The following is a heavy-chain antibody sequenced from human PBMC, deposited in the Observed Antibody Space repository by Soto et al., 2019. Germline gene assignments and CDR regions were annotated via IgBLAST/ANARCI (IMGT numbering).Heavy chain of an antibody. J-gene: IGHJ4*02. CDR1: GFTFDDYT. CDR2: ISWDGGST. D-gene: IGHD3-22*01. V-gene: IGHV3-43*01. CDR3: AKDIEPFNPHYYDSSGFGDY. Sequence: EVQLVESGGVVVQPGGSLRLSCAASGFTFDDYTMHWVRQAPGKGLEWVSLISWDGGSTYYADSVKGRFTISRDNSKNSLYLQMNSLRTEDNALYYCAKDIEPFNPHYYDSSGFGDYWGQGTLVTVSS.